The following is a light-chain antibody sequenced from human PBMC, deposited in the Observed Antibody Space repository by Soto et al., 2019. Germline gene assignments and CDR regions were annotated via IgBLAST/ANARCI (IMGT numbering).Light chain of an antibody. CDR2: KAS. CDR3: QQYNSYSRT. Sequence: DIQMTQSPSTLSASVGDRVTITCRASQSISSWLAWYQQKPGKAPKLLIYKASSLESGVPSRLSGSGSGTECPLTISSLQPDDFATYYCQQYNSYSRTFGQGTKVEIK. J-gene: IGKJ1*01. CDR1: QSISSW. V-gene: IGKV1-5*03.